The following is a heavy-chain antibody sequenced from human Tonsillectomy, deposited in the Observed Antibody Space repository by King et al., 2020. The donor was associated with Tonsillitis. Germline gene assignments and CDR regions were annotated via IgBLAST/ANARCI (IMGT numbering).Heavy chain of an antibody. Sequence: QLQESGPGLVKPSQTLSLTCTVSGGSISSGGYYWSWIRQPPAKGLEWIGYIYHSARTFYNSSLKSLITVSVDTSKNQFSLTLSSVTAADTAMYDCARGRTTMAPGYFDFWGQGTLVTVSS. CDR3: ARGRTTMAPGYFDF. J-gene: IGHJ4*02. CDR1: GGSISSGGYY. D-gene: IGHD5-18*01. CDR2: IYHSART. V-gene: IGHV4-31*01.